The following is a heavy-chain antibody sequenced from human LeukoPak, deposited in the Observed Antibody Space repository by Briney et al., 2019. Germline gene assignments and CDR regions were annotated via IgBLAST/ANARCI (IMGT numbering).Heavy chain of an antibody. Sequence: SETLSLTCGVSGGSITNTNYWTWVRQPPGKGLEWIGEVNLQGSTNYNPSLMGRVAISVDTPENHISLQLTSVTAADTAVYYCAREGGPYRPLDYSGQGTLVTVSS. V-gene: IGHV4-4*02. CDR2: VNLQGST. CDR3: AREGGPYRPLDY. CDR1: GGSITNTNY. J-gene: IGHJ4*02.